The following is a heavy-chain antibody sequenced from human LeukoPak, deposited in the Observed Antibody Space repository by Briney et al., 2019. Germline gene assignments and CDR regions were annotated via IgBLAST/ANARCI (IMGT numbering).Heavy chain of an antibody. CDR3: AGHSSGPYYYFDY. Sequence: PSETLSLTCTVSGGSISSYYWSWIRQPPGKGLEWIEYIYYSGSTNYNPSLKSRVTISVDTSKNQFSLKLSSVTAADTAVYYCAGHSSGPYYYFDYWGQGTLVTVSS. J-gene: IGHJ4*02. D-gene: IGHD3-22*01. CDR1: GGSISSYY. CDR2: IYYSGST. V-gene: IGHV4-59*01.